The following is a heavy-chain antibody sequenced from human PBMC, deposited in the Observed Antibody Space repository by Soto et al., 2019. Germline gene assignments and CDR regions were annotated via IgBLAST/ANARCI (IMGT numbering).Heavy chain of an antibody. Sequence: PSETLSLTCRVSGTSISSTYWWTWVRQSPGKGLEWIGEIYHNGITKCNPSLKSRVSLSVDKSNNQFSLKLTSVTAADTAVYYCATVPPRIVVVLAEFHTWGQGTLVTVSS. CDR1: GTSISSTYW. J-gene: IGHJ4*02. CDR2: IYHNGIT. CDR3: ATVPPRIVVVLAEFHT. D-gene: IGHD2-21*01. V-gene: IGHV4-4*02.